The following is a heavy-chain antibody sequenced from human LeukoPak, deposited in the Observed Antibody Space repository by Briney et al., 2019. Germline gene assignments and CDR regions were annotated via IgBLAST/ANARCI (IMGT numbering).Heavy chain of an antibody. CDR1: GFTFSTYT. CDR3: AKEGDYYGSGSYFDY. CDR2: ISYDGSSK. D-gene: IGHD3-10*01. J-gene: IGHJ4*02. Sequence: GGSLRLSCAASGFTFSTYTMHWVRQAPGRGLEWVAVISYDGSSKYYADSVKGRSTISRDNSKNTLYLQMNSLRAEDTAVYYCAKEGDYYGSGSYFDYWGQGTLVTVSS. V-gene: IGHV3-30-3*01.